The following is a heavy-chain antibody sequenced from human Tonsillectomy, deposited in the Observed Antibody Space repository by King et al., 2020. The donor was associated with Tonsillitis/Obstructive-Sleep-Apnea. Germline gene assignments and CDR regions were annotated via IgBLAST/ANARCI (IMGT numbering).Heavy chain of an antibody. Sequence: VQLVESGGGLVKPGGSLRLSCAASGFTLSSYSMNWVRQAPGKGLEWVSSISSSSNYIYYADSVKGRFTISRDNAKNSLYLQMSSLRVEDTAVYYCARVVGSGASWGQGTLVTVSS. V-gene: IGHV3-21*01. J-gene: IGHJ4*02. D-gene: IGHD3-10*01. CDR2: ISSSSNYI. CDR3: ARVVGSGAS. CDR1: GFTLSSYS.